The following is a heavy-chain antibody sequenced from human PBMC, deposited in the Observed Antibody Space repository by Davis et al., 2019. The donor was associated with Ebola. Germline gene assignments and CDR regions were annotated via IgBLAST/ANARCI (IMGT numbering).Heavy chain of an antibody. V-gene: IGHV1-18*01. J-gene: IGHJ6*02. CDR3: ARDVEVVGIAAGSYLYYYYGMDV. Sequence: ASVKVSCKASGYTFTSYGISWVRQAPGQGLEWMGWISAYNGNTNYAQKLQGRVTMTTDTSTSTAYMELKSLSSDDTAVYYCARDVEVVGIAAGSYLYYYYGMDVWGQGTTVTVSS. CDR1: GYTFTSYG. CDR2: ISAYNGNT. D-gene: IGHD3-10*01.